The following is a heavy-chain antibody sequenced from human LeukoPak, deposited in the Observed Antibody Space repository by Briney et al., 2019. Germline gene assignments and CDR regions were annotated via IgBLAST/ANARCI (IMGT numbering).Heavy chain of an antibody. D-gene: IGHD3-22*01. J-gene: IGHJ5*02. CDR1: GGSISSYY. Sequence: PSEALSLTCTVSGGSISSYYWSWIRQPAGKGLEWIGRIYTSGSTNYNPSLKSRVTMSVDTSKNQFSLKLSSVTAVDTAVYYCAGEDDSSGYYPWGQGTLVTVSS. V-gene: IGHV4-4*07. CDR2: IYTSGST. CDR3: AGEDDSSGYYP.